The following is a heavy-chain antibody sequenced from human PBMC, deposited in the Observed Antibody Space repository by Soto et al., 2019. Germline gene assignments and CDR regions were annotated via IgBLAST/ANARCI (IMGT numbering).Heavy chain of an antibody. CDR3: VREMNGGDWNY. CDR2: MYPNEGTT. J-gene: IGHJ4*02. D-gene: IGHD2-21*02. Sequence: QVQLVQSGAEVRKPGTSVRVSCKTSGYPFTSHYIHWVRQAPGKGLEWVGVMYPNEGTTDSAQKFKGRVTMTRDTSTSTVYMDLSSLRSEDTAVYYCVREMNGGDWNYWGQGTLATVSS. V-gene: IGHV1-46*01. CDR1: GYPFTSHY.